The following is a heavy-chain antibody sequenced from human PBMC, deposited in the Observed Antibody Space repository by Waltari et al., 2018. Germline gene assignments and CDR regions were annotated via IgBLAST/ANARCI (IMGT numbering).Heavy chain of an antibody. CDR3: ALSPQQLLAFDF. V-gene: IGHV1-69*04. J-gene: IGHJ3*01. CDR1: GDTFNKYA. D-gene: IGHD6-13*01. Sequence: QVQVVQSGTEVKKPGSSVRVSCKVSGDTFNKYAISWVRQAPGQGLEWMGKIGPILRLTNFSQKCRDGVTLTATTSTTTAFMDLTDLTSEDTAVYYCALSPQQLLAFDFWGQGTMVTVSS. CDR2: IGPILRLT.